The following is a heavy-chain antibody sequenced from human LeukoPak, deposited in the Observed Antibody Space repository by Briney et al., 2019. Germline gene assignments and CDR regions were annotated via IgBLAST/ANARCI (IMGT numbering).Heavy chain of an antibody. J-gene: IGHJ6*02. D-gene: IGHD6-25*01. CDR1: GDPISSSNYF. Sequence: SETLSLTCTVSGDPISSSNYFWGWIRQPPGPGLEWVGNIYHSWNTFYNPSLKSRVTISADTSKNQFSLKLTFVTVADTAVYYCARQLYSSATVWGQGTTVIVSS. CDR2: IYHSWNT. V-gene: IGHV4-39*01. CDR3: ARQLYSSATV.